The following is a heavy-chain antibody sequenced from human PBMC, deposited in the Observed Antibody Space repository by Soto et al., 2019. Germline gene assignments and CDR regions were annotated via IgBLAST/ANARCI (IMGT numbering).Heavy chain of an antibody. Sequence: QVQLVQSGPEVKMPGASVKVSCKTSGYSFTAYGLAWLRQAPGQRHEWLGWVGTNNANTNYAQKFQDRVTMTTDRSTTTTYMELRSLRSDDTAVYYCARELNTDTSAYYSFAFWGQGTLVTVSS. CDR2: VGTNNANT. J-gene: IGHJ4*02. CDR1: GYSFTAYG. D-gene: IGHD3-22*01. V-gene: IGHV1-18*01. CDR3: ARELNTDTSAYYSFAF.